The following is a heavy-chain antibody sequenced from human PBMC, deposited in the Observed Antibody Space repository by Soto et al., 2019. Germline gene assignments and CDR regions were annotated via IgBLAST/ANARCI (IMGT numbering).Heavy chain of an antibody. CDR3: ARGVTMVRGVIHTPYFDY. D-gene: IGHD3-10*01. CDR1: GGSISSGGYY. V-gene: IGHV4-31*03. Sequence: PSETLSLTCTVSGGSISSGGYYWRWIRQHPGKGLEWIGYIYYSGSTYYNPSLKSRVTISVDTSKNQFSLKLSSVTAADTAVYYCARGVTMVRGVIHTPYFDYWGQGTLVTVSS. CDR2: IYYSGST. J-gene: IGHJ4*02.